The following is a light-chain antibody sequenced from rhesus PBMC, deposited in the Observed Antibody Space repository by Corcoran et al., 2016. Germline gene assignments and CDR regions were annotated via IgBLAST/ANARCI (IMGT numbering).Light chain of an antibody. CDR3: RQYYTPPLT. CDR1: QSLFYNPNNRNY. V-gene: IGKV4-1*01. Sequence: DIVMTQSPDSLAVSLGERVTINCKFSQSLFYNPNNRNYLAWYQQKPGQAPKLLIYWVSTRDSGGPNRFSGIGSGTDFTLTISGLQAEAGAVYYCRQYYTPPLTFGGGTKVEIK. J-gene: IGKJ4*01. CDR2: WVS.